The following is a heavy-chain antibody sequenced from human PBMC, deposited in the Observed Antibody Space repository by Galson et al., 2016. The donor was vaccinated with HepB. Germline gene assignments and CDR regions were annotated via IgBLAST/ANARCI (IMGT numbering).Heavy chain of an antibody. CDR3: SSSQVGATFFDS. J-gene: IGHJ4*02. V-gene: IGHV2-5*02. D-gene: IGHD1-26*01. Sequence: PALVKPTQTLTLTCSFSGFSLSTSGVGVGWIRQPPGKALEWLGLIYWDDDKRYSPSLKSRLTLTKDTSKNQVVLTMTNMDPVDTATYFCSSSQVGATFFDSWGQGTLVTVSS. CDR2: IYWDDDK. CDR1: GFSLSTSGVG.